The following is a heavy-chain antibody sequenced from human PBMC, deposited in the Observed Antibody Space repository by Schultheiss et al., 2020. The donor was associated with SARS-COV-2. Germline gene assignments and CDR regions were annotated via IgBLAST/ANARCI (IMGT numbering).Heavy chain of an antibody. D-gene: IGHD6-13*01. Sequence: SETLSLTCTVSGGSISSYYWSWIRQPAGKGLEWIGRIYTSGSTNYNPSLKSRVTMSVDTSKNQFSLKLSSVTAADTAVYYCAGIQQLVTGPRSYYYYGMDVWGQGTTVTVSS. CDR3: AGIQQLVTGPRSYYYYGMDV. J-gene: IGHJ6*02. CDR1: GGSISSYY. V-gene: IGHV4-4*07. CDR2: IYTSGST.